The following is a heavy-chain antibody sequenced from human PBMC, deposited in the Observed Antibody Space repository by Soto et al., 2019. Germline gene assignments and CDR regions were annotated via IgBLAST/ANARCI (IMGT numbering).Heavy chain of an antibody. D-gene: IGHD2-2*01. CDR1: GGSISSGDYY. CDR3: ASDLVVPAAGLVY. CDR2: IYYSGST. J-gene: IGHJ4*02. V-gene: IGHV4-30-4*01. Sequence: QVQLQESGPGLVKPSQTLSLTCTVSGGSISSGDYYWSWIRQPPGKGLEWIGYIYYSGSTYYNPSLKSRVNISVDTSKNHFSLKLSSVTAAATAVYYSASDLVVPAAGLVYWGQGTLVTVSS.